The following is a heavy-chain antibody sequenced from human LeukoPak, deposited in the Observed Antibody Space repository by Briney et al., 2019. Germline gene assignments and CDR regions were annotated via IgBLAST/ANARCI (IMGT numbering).Heavy chain of an antibody. CDR1: GFTFSSFG. V-gene: IGHV3-30*03. J-gene: IGHJ3*02. D-gene: IGHD1-14*01. Sequence: PGGSLRLSCAATGFTFSSFGIHWARQAPGKGLEWVAVISNDGSNKDYADSVKGRFIISRDNSKNTLYLQTHSLRVADTAVYYCARDRSGIYDAFDIWGQGTMVTVSS. CDR3: ARDRSGIYDAFDI. CDR2: ISNDGSNK.